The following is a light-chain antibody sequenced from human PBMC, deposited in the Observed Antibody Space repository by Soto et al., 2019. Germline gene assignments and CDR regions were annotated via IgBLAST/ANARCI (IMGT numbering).Light chain of an antibody. J-gene: IGKJ4*01. Sequence: DIQMTQSPSSLSASVGDRVTISCRASQSISSYLNWYQQKPGKAPKLLIYAASSLQSGVPSRFSGSGSGTDFTLTISSLQPEDFATYYCQKYNGAPLTFGGGTKVDIK. CDR3: QKYNGAPLT. V-gene: IGKV1-39*01. CDR2: AAS. CDR1: QSISSY.